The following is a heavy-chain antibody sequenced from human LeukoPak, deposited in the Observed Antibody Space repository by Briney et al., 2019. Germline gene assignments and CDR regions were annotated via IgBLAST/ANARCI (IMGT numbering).Heavy chain of an antibody. CDR1: GFTFSTYA. Sequence: GGSLRLSCAASGFTFSTYAMRWVRQAPGKGLEWVSGISGSGGNTYYVDSVKGRFTISRDNAKNSLYLQMNSLRVEDMALYYCARDGGYGYDRFDYWGQGTQVTVSS. V-gene: IGHV3-23*01. CDR2: ISGSGGNT. CDR3: ARDGGYGYDRFDY. J-gene: IGHJ4*02. D-gene: IGHD6-25*01.